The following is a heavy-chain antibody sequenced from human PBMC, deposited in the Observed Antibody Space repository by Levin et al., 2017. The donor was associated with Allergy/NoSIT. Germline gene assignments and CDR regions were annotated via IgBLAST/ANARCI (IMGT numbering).Heavy chain of an antibody. D-gene: IGHD1-26*01. CDR3: ATEYTGTFRAGVIEY. CDR1: GFTFNDAW. J-gene: IGHJ4*02. CDR2: IKSKTDGGTT. Sequence: NAGGSLRLSCAASGFTFNDAWMTWVRQAPGKGLEWVGRIKSKTDGGTTDSAAPLRGRFSISRDDSKNTFYLQMNRLKIEDTAVYYCATEYTGTFRAGVIEYWGQGILVTVSS. V-gene: IGHV3-15*01.